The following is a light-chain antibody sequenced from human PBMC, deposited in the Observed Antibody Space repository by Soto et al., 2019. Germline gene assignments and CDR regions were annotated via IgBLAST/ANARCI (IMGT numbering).Light chain of an antibody. V-gene: IGKV1-39*01. CDR2: AAS. Sequence: DIQMTQSPSSLSASVGDRVTITCRASQSISSYLNWYQQKPGKAPKLLIYAASSLQSGVPSRFSGSGSGTDFPLTTSTLQPEDLATYYCKQSYSTPPTFGGGTKGEIK. J-gene: IGKJ4*01. CDR3: KQSYSTPPT. CDR1: QSISSY.